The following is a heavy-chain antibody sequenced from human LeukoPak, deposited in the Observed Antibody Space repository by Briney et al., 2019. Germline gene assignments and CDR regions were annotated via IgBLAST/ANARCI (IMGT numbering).Heavy chain of an antibody. CDR1: GGSISSYY. CDR3: ARAGRRGYSGYDYYFDY. J-gene: IGHJ4*02. D-gene: IGHD5-12*01. V-gene: IGHV4-59*01. CDR2: IYYSGST. Sequence: PSETLSLTCTVSGGSISSYYWSWIRQPPGKGLEWIGYIYYSGSTNYNPSLMSRVTISVDTSKNQFSLKLSSVTAADTAVYYCARAGRRGYSGYDYYFDYWGQGTLVTVSS.